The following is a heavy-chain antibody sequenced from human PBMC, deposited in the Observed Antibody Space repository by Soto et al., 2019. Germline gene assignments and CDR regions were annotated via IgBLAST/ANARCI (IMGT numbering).Heavy chain of an antibody. D-gene: IGHD2-21*01. CDR1: GFTFSSYA. V-gene: IGHV3-23*01. CDR2: ISGSGGST. CDR3: AKAYSEAGRRDY. Sequence: EVQLLESGGGLVQPGGSLRLSCAASGFTFSSYAMSWVRQAPGKGLEWVSAISGSGGSTYYADSVKGRFTISRDNSKNTLYLQINSLRAEDTAVYYCAKAYSEAGRRDYWGKGTLVTVSS. J-gene: IGHJ4*02.